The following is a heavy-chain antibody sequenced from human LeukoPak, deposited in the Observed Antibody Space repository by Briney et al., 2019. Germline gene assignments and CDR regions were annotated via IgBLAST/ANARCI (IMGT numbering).Heavy chain of an antibody. J-gene: IGHJ6*03. CDR1: GFTFSSYA. CDR3: AREAATTSSYYMDV. CDR2: ISYDGSNK. V-gene: IGHV3-30-3*01. D-gene: IGHD4-11*01. Sequence: GGSLRLSCAASGFTFSSYAMHWVRQAPGKGLEWVALISYDGSNKYYADSVKGRFTISRDNSKNTLYLQMNSLRAEDTAMYYCAREAATTSSYYMDVWGKGTTVTVSS.